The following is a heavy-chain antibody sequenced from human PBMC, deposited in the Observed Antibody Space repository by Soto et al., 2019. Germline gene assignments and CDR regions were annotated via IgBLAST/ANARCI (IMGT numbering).Heavy chain of an antibody. D-gene: IGHD3-10*01. CDR2: IIPIFGTA. CDR1: GGTFSSYA. CDR3: ASQYYYCSADYYYGMDV. J-gene: IGHJ6*02. V-gene: IGHV1-69*01. Sequence: QVQLVQSGAEVKKPGSSVKVSCKASGGTFSSYAISWVRQAPGQGLEWMGGIIPIFGTANYAQKFQGRVTITADESTRTAYMELSSLRSEDTAVYYCASQYYYCSADYYYGMDVWGQGTTVTVSS.